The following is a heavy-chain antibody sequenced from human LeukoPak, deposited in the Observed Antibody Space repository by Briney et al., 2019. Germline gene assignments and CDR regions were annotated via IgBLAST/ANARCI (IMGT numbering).Heavy chain of an antibody. CDR1: GFTFSTYI. J-gene: IGHJ6*02. D-gene: IGHD3-10*01. Sequence: GGSLRLSCAASGFTFSTYIINWVRQAPGKGLDWVAVISGDGDTKYYADAVKGRFTISRDNSRKTLYLEMNSLRTEDTAVYYCARGDLRGGPYYCAMDVWGQGTTVTVSS. CDR3: ARGDLRGGPYYCAMDV. V-gene: IGHV3-30-3*01. CDR2: ISGDGDTK.